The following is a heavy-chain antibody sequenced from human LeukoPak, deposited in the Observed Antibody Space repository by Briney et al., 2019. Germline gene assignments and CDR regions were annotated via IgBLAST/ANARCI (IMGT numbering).Heavy chain of an antibody. D-gene: IGHD6-19*01. Sequence: GGSLRLSCAASGFTFDDYAMHWVRQAPGKGLEWVSGISWNSGSIGYADSVKGRFTISRDNAKNSLYLQMSSLRAEDTALYHCARDPKQGWYDYWGQGILVTVSS. V-gene: IGHV3-9*01. CDR2: ISWNSGSI. CDR1: GFTFDDYA. CDR3: ARDPKQGWYDY. J-gene: IGHJ4*02.